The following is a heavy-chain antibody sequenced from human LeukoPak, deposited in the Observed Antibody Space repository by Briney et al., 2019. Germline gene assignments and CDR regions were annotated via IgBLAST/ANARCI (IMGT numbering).Heavy chain of an antibody. J-gene: IGHJ6*03. CDR3: ARGLASYMDV. V-gene: IGHV1-18*01. CDR1: GYTFTSYG. CDR2: ISVYNGNT. D-gene: IGHD2-21*01. Sequence: ASVKVSCKASGYTFTSYGISWVRQAPGQGLEWMGWISVYNGNTNYAQKLQGRVTMTRDMSTSTVYMELSSLRSEDTAVYYCARGLASYMDVWGKGTTVTVSS.